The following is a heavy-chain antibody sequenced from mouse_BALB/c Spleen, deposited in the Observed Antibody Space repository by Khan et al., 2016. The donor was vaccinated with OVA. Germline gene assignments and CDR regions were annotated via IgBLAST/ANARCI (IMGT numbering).Heavy chain of an antibody. CDR3: VRDGAYYRNYGWFAY. D-gene: IGHD2-5*01. Sequence: QVQLQQSGAELARPGASVKMSCKASGYTFTSYTIHWIKLRPGQGLEWIGYINPNNGYTNYNQKFKDKATLTADKSSTTVYMQLSSLTSDDSAVYSCVRDGAYYRNYGWFAYWGQGTLVTVSA. CDR1: GYTFTSYT. J-gene: IGHJ3*01. V-gene: IGHV1-4*01. CDR2: INPNNGYT.